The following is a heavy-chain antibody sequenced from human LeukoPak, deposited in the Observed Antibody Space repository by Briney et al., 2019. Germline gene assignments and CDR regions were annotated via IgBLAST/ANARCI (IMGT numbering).Heavy chain of an antibody. V-gene: IGHV3-33*01. CDR2: IWYDGSNK. Sequence: GGSLRLSCAASGFTFSSYGVHWVRQAPGKGLEWVAVIWYDGSNKYYADSVKGRFTISRDNSKNTLYLQMNSLRAEDTAVYYCARDFRGYCSGGSCSALDYWGQGTLVTVSS. J-gene: IGHJ4*02. CDR3: ARDFRGYCSGGSCSALDY. D-gene: IGHD2-15*01. CDR1: GFTFSSYG.